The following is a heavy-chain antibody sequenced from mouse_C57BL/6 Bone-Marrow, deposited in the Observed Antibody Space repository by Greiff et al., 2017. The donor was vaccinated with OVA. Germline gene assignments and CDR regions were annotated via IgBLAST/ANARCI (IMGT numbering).Heavy chain of an antibody. J-gene: IGHJ1*03. CDR3: ARINYWYFDV. CDR2: ISSGSSTI. V-gene: IGHV5-17*01. CDR1: GFTFSDYG. Sequence: EVQLVESGGGLVKPGGSLKLSCAASGFTFSDYGMHWVRQAPEKGLEWVAYISSGSSTIYYADTVKGRFTISRDNAKNTLFLQMTSLRSEDTAMYYCARINYWYFDVWGTGTTVTFSS.